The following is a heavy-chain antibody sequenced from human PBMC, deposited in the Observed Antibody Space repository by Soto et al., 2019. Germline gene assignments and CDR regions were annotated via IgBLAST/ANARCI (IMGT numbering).Heavy chain of an antibody. J-gene: IGHJ4*02. CDR3: AKTSGSSPFFDY. CDR1: GFTFSSYA. V-gene: IGHV3-23*01. CDR2: ISGSGGSA. D-gene: IGHD1-26*01. Sequence: GGSLRLSCAASGFTFSSYAMSWVRQAPGKGLEWVSAISGSGGSAYYADSVKGRFTISRDNSKNTLYLQMNSLRAEDTAVYYCAKTSGSSPFFDYWGQGTLVTVSS.